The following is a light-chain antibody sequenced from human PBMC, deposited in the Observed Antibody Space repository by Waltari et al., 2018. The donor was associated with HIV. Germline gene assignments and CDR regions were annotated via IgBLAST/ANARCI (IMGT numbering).Light chain of an antibody. V-gene: IGLV3-25*03. CDR2: TAT. Sequence: SYELRQPPSVSVSPGQTAGITCSGEGFSKKNTHWYRQKPGQAPVMVLYTATQRPSGIPGRFSGSNSGTTVTLSIGGVQAEDEADYYCQSVDSSGTHVVFGGGTRLTVL. CDR1: GFSKKN. J-gene: IGLJ2*01. CDR3: QSVDSSGTHVV.